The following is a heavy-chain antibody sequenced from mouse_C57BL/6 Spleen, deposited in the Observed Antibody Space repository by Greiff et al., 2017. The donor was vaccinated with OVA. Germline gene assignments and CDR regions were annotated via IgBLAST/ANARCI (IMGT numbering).Heavy chain of an antibody. Sequence: QVQLQQSGPELVKPGASVKISCKASGYAFSSSWMNWVKQRPGKGLEWIGRIYPGDGDTNYNGKVKGKATLTADKSSSTAYMQLSSLTSEDSAVYFCAREGGTTAMDYWGQGTSVTVSS. D-gene: IGHD1-2*01. V-gene: IGHV1-82*01. CDR2: IYPGDGDT. CDR1: GYAFSSSW. J-gene: IGHJ4*01. CDR3: AREGGTTAMDY.